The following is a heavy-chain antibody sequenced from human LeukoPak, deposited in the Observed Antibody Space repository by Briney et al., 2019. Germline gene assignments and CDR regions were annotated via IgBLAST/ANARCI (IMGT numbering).Heavy chain of an antibody. CDR1: GFTFSRYS. Sequence: GGSLRLSCAASGFTFSRYSMNWVRQAPGKGPQWESYMSSSRSAIYNADSVRGRFTISRDNAKNSLYLQMNSLRDEDTAVYCCARDGEMATNPYYFDYWGQGTLVTVSS. CDR2: MSSSRSAI. V-gene: IGHV3-48*02. D-gene: IGHD5-24*01. J-gene: IGHJ4*02. CDR3: ARDGEMATNPYYFDY.